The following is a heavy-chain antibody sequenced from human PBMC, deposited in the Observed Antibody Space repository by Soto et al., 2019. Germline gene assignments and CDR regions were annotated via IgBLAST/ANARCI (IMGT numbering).Heavy chain of an antibody. J-gene: IGHJ4*02. CDR1: GGTFSSYA. V-gene: IGHV1-69*13. CDR3: AREGYSSSWHPGPLFDY. D-gene: IGHD6-13*01. Sequence: SVKVSCKASGGTFSSYAISWVRQAPGQGLEWMGGIIPIFGTANYAQKFQGRVTITADESTSTAYMELSSLRSKDTAVYYCAREGYSSSWHPGPLFDYWGQGTLVTVSS. CDR2: IIPIFGTA.